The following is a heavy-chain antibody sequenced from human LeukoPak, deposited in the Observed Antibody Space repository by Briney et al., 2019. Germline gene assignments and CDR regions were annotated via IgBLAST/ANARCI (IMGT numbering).Heavy chain of an antibody. CDR2: IHHTGST. CDR1: GASITSYY. CDR3: TRDRWLDF. J-gene: IGHJ5*01. Sequence: SETLSLTCTVSGASITSYYWSWIRQPPGKGLEWIGYIHHTGSTNYNPSLKSRVTMSVDTSKNQFSLRLTSVTAADTAVYYCTRDRWLDFRGQGTLVTVSS. V-gene: IGHV4-59*01.